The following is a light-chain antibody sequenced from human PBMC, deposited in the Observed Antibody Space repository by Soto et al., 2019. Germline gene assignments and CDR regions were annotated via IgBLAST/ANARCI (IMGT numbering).Light chain of an antibody. CDR1: QTIRSNY. V-gene: IGKV3-20*01. Sequence: ETVLTQSPGTLSLSPGERATLSCRASQTIRSNYLAWYRQTPGQAPRLLIYGASNRATGIADRFSGSGSGTDFTLIISRLEPEDFALYYCQHDCSSPWTFGQGTKVE. CDR2: GAS. J-gene: IGKJ1*01. CDR3: QHDCSSPWT.